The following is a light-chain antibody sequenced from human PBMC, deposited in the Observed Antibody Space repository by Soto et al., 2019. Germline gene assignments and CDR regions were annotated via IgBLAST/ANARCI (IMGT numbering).Light chain of an antibody. CDR3: SSYTSRTSLSFV. CDR1: SSDVGGYDY. V-gene: IGLV2-14*01. CDR2: EVT. J-gene: IGLJ1*01. Sequence: QSALTQPASVSGSPGQSITISCTGTSSDVGGYDYVSWYQQHPGKAPKLMIYEVTSRPSGVSNRFTGSRSGNTASLTISGLLAEEEADYYCSSYTSRTSLSFVFGAGTKVTVL.